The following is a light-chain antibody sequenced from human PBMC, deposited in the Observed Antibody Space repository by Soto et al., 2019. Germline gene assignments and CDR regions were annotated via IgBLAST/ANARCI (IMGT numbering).Light chain of an antibody. CDR3: HQYGSSPWT. CDR2: DAS. Sequence: EIMLTQSPGTLSLSPGERATLSCSASHIFYSSYLAWYQQRPGQAPRLLFYDASIRATGIPDRFSGSGSGTDFSLTISRLEPEDFAVYYCHQYGSSPWTFGQGTKVDIK. V-gene: IGKV3-20*01. J-gene: IGKJ1*01. CDR1: HIFYSSY.